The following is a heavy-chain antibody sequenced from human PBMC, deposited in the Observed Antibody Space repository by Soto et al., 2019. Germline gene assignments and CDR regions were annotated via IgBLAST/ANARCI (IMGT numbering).Heavy chain of an antibody. Sequence: GGSLRLSCVASGFTFENYAMSWVRQAPGKGLEWVSAISGSGGSTYYADSVKGRFTISRDNSKNTLYLQMNSLRAEDTAVYYCANGVVATIPKFDYWGQGTLVTVSS. CDR3: ANGVVATIPKFDY. V-gene: IGHV3-23*01. J-gene: IGHJ4*02. CDR2: ISGSGGST. D-gene: IGHD5-12*01. CDR1: GFTFENYA.